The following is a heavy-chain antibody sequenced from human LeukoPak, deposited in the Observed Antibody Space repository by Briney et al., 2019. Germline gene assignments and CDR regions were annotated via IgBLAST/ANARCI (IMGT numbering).Heavy chain of an antibody. Sequence: SETLSLTCAVYGGSFSGYYWSWIRQPPGKGLEWIGEINHSGSTYYNPSLKSRVTISVDTSKNQFSLKLSSVTAADTAVYYCAREAYYDFWSGSRRRNLNWFDPWGQGTLVTVSS. CDR1: GGSFSGYY. D-gene: IGHD3-3*01. V-gene: IGHV4-34*01. CDR2: INHSGST. CDR3: AREAYYDFWSGSRRRNLNWFDP. J-gene: IGHJ5*02.